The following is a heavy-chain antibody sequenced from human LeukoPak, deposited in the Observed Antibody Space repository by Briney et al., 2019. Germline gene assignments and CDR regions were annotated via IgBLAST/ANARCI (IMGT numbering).Heavy chain of an antibody. CDR2: VRYDGIDK. J-gene: IGHJ6*03. Sequence: GGSLRLSCAASGVTFATYGMHWVRQAPGKGLELVAFVRYDGIDKYYGDSVKGRFTISRDNSKNTLYLQMNSLRVEDTAVYFCAKVLPLTFYYMDVWGQGTTVTVS. V-gene: IGHV3-30*02. CDR1: GVTFATYG. CDR3: AKVLPLTFYYMDV.